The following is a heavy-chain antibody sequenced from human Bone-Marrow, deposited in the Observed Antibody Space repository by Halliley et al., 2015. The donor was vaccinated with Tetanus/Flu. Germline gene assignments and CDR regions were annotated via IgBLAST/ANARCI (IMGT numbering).Heavy chain of an antibody. CDR3: AKSHLYGDYTYSWFDS. CDR2: ISYDGSIE. Sequence: ISYDGSIEYYADSVRGRFTISRDNSKNTLYLQMDRLRDDDTAVYYCAKSHLYGDYTYSWFDSWGQGTPVTVAS. D-gene: IGHD4-17*01. V-gene: IGHV3-30-3*02. J-gene: IGHJ5*01.